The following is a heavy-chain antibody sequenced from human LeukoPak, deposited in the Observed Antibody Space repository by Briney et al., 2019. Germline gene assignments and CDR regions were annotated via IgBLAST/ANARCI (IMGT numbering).Heavy chain of an antibody. CDR2: INGSGGRA. V-gene: IGHV3-23*01. CDR3: AKALVPKIHAFDV. D-gene: IGHD3-10*01. Sequence: GGSLRLSCAASGFTFNDYDMTWVRQAPGKGLEWVSDINGSGGRANYADSVKGRFTISRDNSNNTLYLQMSSLRAEDTAVYYCAKALVPKIHAFDVWGQGTMVTVSS. J-gene: IGHJ3*01. CDR1: GFTFNDYD.